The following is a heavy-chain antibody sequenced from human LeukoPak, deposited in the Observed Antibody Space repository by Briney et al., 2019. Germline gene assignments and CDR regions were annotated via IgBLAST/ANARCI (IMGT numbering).Heavy chain of an antibody. CDR3: ASGPYQLLHAEYFQH. CDR2: INPNSGGT. CDR1: GYTFTVYY. Sequence: GASVKVSCKASGYTFTVYYMHWVRQAPGQGLEWMGWINPNSGGTNYAQKFQGRVTMTRDTSISTAYMELSRLRSDDTAVYYCASGPYQLLHAEYFQHWGQGTLVTVSS. V-gene: IGHV1-2*02. D-gene: IGHD2-2*01. J-gene: IGHJ1*01.